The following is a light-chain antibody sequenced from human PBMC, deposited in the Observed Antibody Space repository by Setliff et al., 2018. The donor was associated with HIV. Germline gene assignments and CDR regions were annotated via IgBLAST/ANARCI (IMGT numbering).Light chain of an antibody. CDR3: SSYTSTSACV. CDR1: GRDIGGYNY. CDR2: GVT. V-gene: IGLV2-14*03. Sequence: QSALTQPASVSGSPGQSITISCIGTGRDIGGYNYVSWYHQHPGKAPKLIIYGVTKRSSGVSNRFSGSKAGTTASLTISGLQAEDEADYYCSSYTSTSACVFRTGTKVTV. J-gene: IGLJ1*01.